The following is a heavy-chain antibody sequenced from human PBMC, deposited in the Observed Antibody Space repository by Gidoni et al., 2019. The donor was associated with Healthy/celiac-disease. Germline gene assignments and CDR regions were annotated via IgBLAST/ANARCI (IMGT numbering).Heavy chain of an antibody. CDR2: ISWNSGSI. D-gene: IGHD6-13*01. J-gene: IGHJ4*02. V-gene: IGHV3-9*01. CDR3: AKARSYSSSWYSDY. Sequence: EVQLVESGGGLVQPGRSLRLSCAASGFTFDDYAMHWVRQAPGKGLEWVSGISWNSGSIGYADSVKGRFTISRDNAKNSLYLQMNSLRAEDTALYYCAKARSYSSSWYSDYWGQGTLVTVSS. CDR1: GFTFDDYA.